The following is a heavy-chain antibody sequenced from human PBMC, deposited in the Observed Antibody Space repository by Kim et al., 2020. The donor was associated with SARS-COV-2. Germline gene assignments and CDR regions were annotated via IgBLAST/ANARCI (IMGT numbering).Heavy chain of an antibody. D-gene: IGHD3-10*01. J-gene: IGHJ4*02. CDR1: GFTFSSYA. CDR2: ISYDGSNK. CDR3: ARGYGSGSYLVAY. V-gene: IGHV3-30*04. Sequence: GGSLRLSCAASGFTFSSYAMHWVRQAPGKGLEWVAVISYDGSNKYYADSVKGRFTISRDNSKNTLYLQMNSLRAEDTAVYYCARGYGSGSYLVAYWGQGTLVTVSS.